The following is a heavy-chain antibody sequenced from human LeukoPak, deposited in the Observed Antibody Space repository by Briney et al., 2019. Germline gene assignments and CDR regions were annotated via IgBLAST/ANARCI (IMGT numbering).Heavy chain of an antibody. CDR3: ARLLGYCSSTSCYNYYYYYYMDV. D-gene: IGHD2-2*02. CDR1: GGSISSSSYY. Sequence: SETLSLTCTVSGGSISSSSYYWGWIRQPPGKGLEWIGSIYYSGSTYYNPSLKSRVTISVDTSKNQFSLKLSSVTAADTAVYYCARLLGYCSSTSCYNYYYYYYMDVWGKGTTVTVSS. V-gene: IGHV4-39*01. CDR2: IYYSGST. J-gene: IGHJ6*03.